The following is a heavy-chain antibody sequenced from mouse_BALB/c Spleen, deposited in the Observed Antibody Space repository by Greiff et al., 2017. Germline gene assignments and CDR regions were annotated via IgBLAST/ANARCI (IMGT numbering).Heavy chain of an antibody. Sequence: EVKLQESGGGLVQPGGSLKLSCAVSGFTFSSYTMSWVRQTPEKRLEWVAYISNGGGSTYYPDTVKGRFTISRDNAKNTLYLQMSSLKSEDTAMYYCARQGYGNLYAMDYWGQGTSVTVSS. D-gene: IGHD2-10*02. CDR3: ARQGYGNLYAMDY. J-gene: IGHJ4*01. V-gene: IGHV5-12-2*01. CDR2: ISNGGGST. CDR1: GFTFSSYT.